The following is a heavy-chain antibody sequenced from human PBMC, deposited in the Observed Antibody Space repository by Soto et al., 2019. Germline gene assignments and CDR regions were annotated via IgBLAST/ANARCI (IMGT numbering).Heavy chain of an antibody. CDR3: AHSRCGGDCLQSYSSHYYYGMDV. J-gene: IGHJ6*02. V-gene: IGHV2-5*02. CDR1: GFSLSTSGVG. Sequence: QITLKESGPTLVRPTQTLTLTCTFSGFSLSTSGVGVGWIRQPPGKALEWLALIYWDDDKRYSPSLKSRLTITQDTSKNHVVLTMTNMDPVDTATYYCAHSRCGGDCLQSYSSHYYYGMDVWGQGTTVTVSS. CDR2: IYWDDDK. D-gene: IGHD2-21*02.